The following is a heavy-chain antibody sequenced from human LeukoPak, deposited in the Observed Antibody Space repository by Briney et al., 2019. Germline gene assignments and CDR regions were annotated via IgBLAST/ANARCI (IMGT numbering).Heavy chain of an antibody. CDR2: IYYSGST. J-gene: IGHJ6*02. CDR1: GGSISSSSYY. V-gene: IGHV4-39*01. Sequence: SETLSLTCTVSGGSISSSSYYWGWIRQPPGKGLEWFGSIYYSGSTYYNPSLKSRVTISVDTSKNQFSLKLSSVTAADTAVYYCASPDVWGQGTTVTVSS. CDR3: ASPDV.